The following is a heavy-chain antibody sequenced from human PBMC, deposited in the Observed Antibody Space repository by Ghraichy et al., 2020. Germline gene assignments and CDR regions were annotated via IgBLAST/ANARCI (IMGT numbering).Heavy chain of an antibody. J-gene: IGHJ3*02. CDR2: IKQDGSEK. CDR3: ARAFSSSWYDAFDI. V-gene: IGHV3-7*03. Sequence: GESLNISCAASGFTFSSYWMSWVRQAPGKGLEWVANIKQDGSEKYYVDSVKGRFTISRDNAKNSLYLQMNSLRAEDMAVYYCARAFSSSWYDAFDIWGQGTMVTVSS. D-gene: IGHD6-13*01. CDR1: GFTFSSYW.